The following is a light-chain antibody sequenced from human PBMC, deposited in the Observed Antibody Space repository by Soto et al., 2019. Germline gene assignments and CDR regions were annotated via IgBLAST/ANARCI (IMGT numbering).Light chain of an antibody. CDR1: SSDVGGYNS. J-gene: IGLJ1*01. Sequence: QSALTQPGSVSGSPGQSITISCTGTSSDVGGYNSVSWYQHHPGKAPKLMIFDVSDRPSGVSSRFSGSKSGNTASLTISGLQAEDEADYYCSSYTTSSTPHYVFGPGTKVTVL. V-gene: IGLV2-14*03. CDR2: DVS. CDR3: SSYTTSSTPHYV.